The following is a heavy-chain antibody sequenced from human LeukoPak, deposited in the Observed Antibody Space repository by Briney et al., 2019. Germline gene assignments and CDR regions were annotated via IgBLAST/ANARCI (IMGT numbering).Heavy chain of an antibody. CDR2: IYYSGST. CDR3: ARARAAPNWFDP. J-gene: IGHJ5*02. CDR1: GGSISSYY. Sequence: PSETLSLTCTVSGGSISSYYWSWIRQPPGKGLEWIGYIYYSGSTNYSPSLKSRVTISVDTSKNQFSLKLSSVTAADTAVYYCARARAAPNWFDPWGQGTLVTVSS. V-gene: IGHV4-59*01. D-gene: IGHD6-6*01.